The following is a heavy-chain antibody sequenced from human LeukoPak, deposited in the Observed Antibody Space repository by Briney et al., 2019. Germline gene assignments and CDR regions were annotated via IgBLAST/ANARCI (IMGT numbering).Heavy chain of an antibody. Sequence: SETLSLTCTVSGGSISSYCWSWIRQPPGKGLEWIGYIYTSGSTNYNPSLKSRVTISVDTSKNQFSLKLSSVTAADTAVYYCAAASGEWFDYWGQGTLVTVSS. J-gene: IGHJ4*02. CDR1: GGSISSYC. V-gene: IGHV4-4*09. CDR2: IYTSGST. D-gene: IGHD3-10*01. CDR3: AAASGEWFDY.